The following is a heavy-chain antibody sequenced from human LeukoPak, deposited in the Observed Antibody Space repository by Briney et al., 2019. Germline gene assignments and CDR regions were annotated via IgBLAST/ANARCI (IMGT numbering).Heavy chain of an antibody. CDR1: GFTFSSTA. J-gene: IGHJ4*02. D-gene: IGHD5-12*01. Sequence: GGSLRLSCAASGFTFSSTAMSWVRQALGKGLEWVSGISSSGDSTHYADSVKGRFTISRDNSKNTLYLQMSSLRAEDTAVYYCVKGRDIVATINFRDWGQGTLVTVSS. CDR2: ISSSGDST. CDR3: VKGRDIVATINFRD. V-gene: IGHV3-23*01.